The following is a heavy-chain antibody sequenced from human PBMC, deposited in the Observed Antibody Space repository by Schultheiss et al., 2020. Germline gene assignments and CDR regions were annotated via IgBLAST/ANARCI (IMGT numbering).Heavy chain of an antibody. CDR2: IYYSGNT. V-gene: IGHV4-39*01. CDR1: GGSISSYY. J-gene: IGHJ2*01. D-gene: IGHD2-8*01. CDR3: ARQLTYCTNGVCSAYWYFDL. Sequence: SQTLSLTCTVSGGSISSYYWGWIRQPPGKGLEWIGSIYYSGNTYYNPSLKSRVTISVDTSKNQFSLKLSSVTAADTAVFYCARQLTYCTNGVCSAYWYFDLWGRGTLVTVSS.